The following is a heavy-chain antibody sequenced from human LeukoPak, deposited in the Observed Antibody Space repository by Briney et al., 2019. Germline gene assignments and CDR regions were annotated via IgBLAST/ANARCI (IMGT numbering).Heavy chain of an antibody. Sequence: SETLSLTCTVSGGSISGYYWSWIRQPPGKGLEWIGYIYYIGSTNYNPSLQSRVTISVDTSKNQFSLKLSSVTAADTAVYYCARETRGFDYWGQGTLVTVSS. CDR2: IYYIGST. CDR1: GGSISGYY. D-gene: IGHD3-10*01. J-gene: IGHJ4*02. CDR3: ARETRGFDY. V-gene: IGHV4-59*12.